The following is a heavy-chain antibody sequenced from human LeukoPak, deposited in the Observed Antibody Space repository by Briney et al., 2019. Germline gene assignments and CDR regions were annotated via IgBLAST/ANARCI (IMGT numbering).Heavy chain of an antibody. V-gene: IGHV3-11*06. D-gene: IGHD2-15*01. CDR3: ARAGEVVVAATDY. J-gene: IGHJ4*02. CDR2: ISSSSSYT. Sequence: GGSLILSCAASGFTFSDYYMSWIRQAPGKGLEWVSYISSSSSYTNYADSVKGRFTISRDNAKNSLYLQMSSLRAEDTAVYYCARAGEVVVAATDYWGQGTLVTVSS. CDR1: GFTFSDYY.